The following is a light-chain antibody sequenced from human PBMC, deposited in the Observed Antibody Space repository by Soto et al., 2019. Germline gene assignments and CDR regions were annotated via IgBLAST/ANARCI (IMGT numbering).Light chain of an antibody. CDR3: AAWDDDMSGVV. J-gene: IGLJ2*01. V-gene: IGLV1-44*01. CDR2: NNN. Sequence: QSVLTQPPSASGTPGQKVTISCSGGSSNIGSNAVNWYQQLPGTAPQALIYNNNQRPSGVPDRFSGSQSGTSASLAISGLRSEDEADYYCAAWDDDMSGVVFGGGTQLTVL. CDR1: SSNIGSNA.